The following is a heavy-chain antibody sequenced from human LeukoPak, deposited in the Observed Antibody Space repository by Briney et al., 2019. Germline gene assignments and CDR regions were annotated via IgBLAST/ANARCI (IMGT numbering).Heavy chain of an antibody. CDR2: IYYSGST. CDR1: GGSISSYY. CDR3: ARGPPYYYDSSGYLDAFDI. V-gene: IGHV4-59*01. J-gene: IGHJ3*02. D-gene: IGHD3-22*01. Sequence: SETLPLTCTVSGGSISSYYWSWIRQPPGKGLEWIGYIYYSGSTNYNPSLKSRVTISVDTSKNQFSLKLSSVTAADTAVYYCARGPPYYYDSSGYLDAFDIWGPGTMVPLPS.